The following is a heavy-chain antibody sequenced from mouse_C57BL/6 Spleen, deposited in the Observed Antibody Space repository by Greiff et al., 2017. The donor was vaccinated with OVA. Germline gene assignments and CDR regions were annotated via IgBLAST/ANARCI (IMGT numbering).Heavy chain of an antibody. CDR1: GFTFSSYA. D-gene: IGHD1-1*01. Sequence: EVQRVESGGGLVKPGGSLKLSCAASGFTFSSYAMSWVRQTPEKRLEWVATISDGGSYTYYPDNVKGRFTISRDNAKNNLYLQMSHLKSEDTAMYYCARFTTVAYYFDYWGQGTTLTVSS. CDR2: ISDGGSYT. V-gene: IGHV5-4*01. J-gene: IGHJ2*01. CDR3: ARFTTVAYYFDY.